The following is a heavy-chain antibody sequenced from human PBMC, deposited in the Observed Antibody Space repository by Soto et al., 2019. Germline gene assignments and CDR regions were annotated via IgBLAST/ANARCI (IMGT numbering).Heavy chain of an antibody. CDR2: TYYRSKWYN. CDR3: ARDGAAGTKYYFDY. Sequence: SQTLSLTCSISGDSLSSNSAPWNSISQCPSRGVEWLGRTYYRSKWYNDYAVSVKSRITINPDTSTNQFSLQLNSVTPEDTAVYYCARDGAAGTKYYFDYWGQGTMVTVSS. D-gene: IGHD6-13*01. CDR1: GDSLSSNSAP. J-gene: IGHJ4*02. V-gene: IGHV6-1*01.